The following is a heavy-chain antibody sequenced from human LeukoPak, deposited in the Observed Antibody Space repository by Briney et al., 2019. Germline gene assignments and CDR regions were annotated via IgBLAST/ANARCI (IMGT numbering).Heavy chain of an antibody. CDR1: GGTFSSYA. V-gene: IGHV1-69*04. CDR2: IIPILGIA. D-gene: IGHD1-26*01. CDR3: ARPSGSYAFDY. Sequence: SVKVSCKASGGTFSSYAISWVRQAPGQGLEWMGRIIPILGIANYAQKFQGRVTITADKSTSTAYMELSSLRSEDTAVYYCARPSGSYAFDYWGQGTLVTVSS. J-gene: IGHJ4*02.